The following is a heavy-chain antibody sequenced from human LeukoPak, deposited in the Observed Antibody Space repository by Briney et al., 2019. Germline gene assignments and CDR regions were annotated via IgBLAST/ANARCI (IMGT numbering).Heavy chain of an antibody. V-gene: IGHV4-59*01. CDR1: GGSISTYY. CDR3: ARFTRVVGPAYIDY. J-gene: IGHJ4*02. D-gene: IGHD1-26*01. CDR2: IYDSGST. Sequence: SETLSLTCTVSGGSISTYYWSWIRQPPGKGLEWIGHIYDSGSTSYNPSLKSRVTISVDTSKNQFSLKLRSVTAADTAVYYCARFTRVVGPAYIDYWGQGSLATVSS.